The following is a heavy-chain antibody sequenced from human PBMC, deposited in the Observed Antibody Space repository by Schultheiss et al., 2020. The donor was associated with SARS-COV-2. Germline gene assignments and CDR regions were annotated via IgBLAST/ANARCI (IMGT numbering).Heavy chain of an antibody. CDR2: IKQDGSEK. D-gene: IGHD6-19*01. V-gene: IGHV3-7*03. CDR3: ARGRRLYSSGYDY. Sequence: GGSLRLSCAASGFTFSSYSMNWVRQAPGKGLEWVANIKQDGSEKYYVDSVKGRFTISRDNAKNSLYLQMNSLRAEDTAVYYCARGRRLYSSGYDYWGQGTLVTVSS. J-gene: IGHJ4*02. CDR1: GFTFSSYS.